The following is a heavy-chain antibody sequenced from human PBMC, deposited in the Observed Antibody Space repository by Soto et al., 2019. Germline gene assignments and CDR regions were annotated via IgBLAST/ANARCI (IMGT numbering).Heavy chain of an antibody. Sequence: PXETLALTCNVSGGSISSGGYHWSWIRQHPGKGLEWIAYIYYSGDTYYNPSLKSRVVISVHTSKKQFSLNLSSATAADTAVYYCARLAYSSRGGQFFDYWGQGVLVTVSS. CDR3: ARLAYSSRGGQFFDY. CDR2: IYYSGDT. J-gene: IGHJ4*02. D-gene: IGHD6-13*01. V-gene: IGHV4-31*03. CDR1: GGSISSGGYH.